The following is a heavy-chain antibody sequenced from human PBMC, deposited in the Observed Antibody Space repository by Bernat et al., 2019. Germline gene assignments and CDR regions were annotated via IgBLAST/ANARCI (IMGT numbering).Heavy chain of an antibody. V-gene: IGHV3-53*01. CDR2: IYSGGST. CDR1: GFTVSSNY. Sequence: EVQLVESGGGLIQPGGSLRLSCAASGFTVSSNYMSWVRQAPGKGPEWVSVIYSGGSTYYADSVKGRFTISRDNSKNTLYLQMNSLRAEDTAVYYCARSIAATYWYFDLWGRGTLVTVSS. D-gene: IGHD2-15*01. J-gene: IGHJ2*01. CDR3: ARSIAATYWYFDL.